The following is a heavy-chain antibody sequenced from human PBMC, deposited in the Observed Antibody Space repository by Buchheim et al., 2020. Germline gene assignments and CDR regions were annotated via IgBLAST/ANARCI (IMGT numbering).Heavy chain of an antibody. D-gene: IGHD3-16*02. CDR1: DFTFSSYH. CDR2: ITATSGTI. CDR3: ARDNFNDRWDV. V-gene: IGHV3-48*01. Sequence: EVQLVESGGGLVQPGGSLRLSCAASDFTFSSYHMNWVRQAPGKGLQWVSYITATSGTIYYAESVKGRFTISRYNAKNLLYLEMNSLRAEDSAVYYCARDNFNDRWDVWGQGT. J-gene: IGHJ6*02.